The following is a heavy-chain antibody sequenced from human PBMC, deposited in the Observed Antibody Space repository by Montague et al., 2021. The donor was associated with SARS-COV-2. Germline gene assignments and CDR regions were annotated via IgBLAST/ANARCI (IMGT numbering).Heavy chain of an antibody. CDR2: INHSGST. J-gene: IGHJ4*02. D-gene: IGHD3-3*01. CDR1: GGSFSGYY. CDR3: ARVAESTYYDFWSGYLRFYYFDY. V-gene: IGHV4-34*01. Sequence: SKTLSLTCAVYGGSFSGYYWSWIRQPPGKGLEWIGEINHSGSTNYNPSLKSRVTISVDTSKNQFSLKLSSVTAADTAVYYCARVAESTYYDFWSGYLRFYYFDYWGQGTLVTVSS.